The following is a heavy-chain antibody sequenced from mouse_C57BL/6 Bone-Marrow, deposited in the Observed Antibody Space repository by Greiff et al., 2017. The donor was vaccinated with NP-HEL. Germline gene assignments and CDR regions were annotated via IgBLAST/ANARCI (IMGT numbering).Heavy chain of an antibody. CDR3: ARLRWLLPYYYAMDY. V-gene: IGHV5-6*01. D-gene: IGHD2-3*01. Sequence: EVHLVESGGDLVKPGGSLKLSCAASGFTFSSYGMSWVRQTPDKRLEWVATISSGGSYTYYPDSVKGRFTISRDNAKNTLYLQMSSLKSEDTAMYYCARLRWLLPYYYAMDYWGQGTSVTVSS. J-gene: IGHJ4*01. CDR1: GFTFSSYG. CDR2: ISSGGSYT.